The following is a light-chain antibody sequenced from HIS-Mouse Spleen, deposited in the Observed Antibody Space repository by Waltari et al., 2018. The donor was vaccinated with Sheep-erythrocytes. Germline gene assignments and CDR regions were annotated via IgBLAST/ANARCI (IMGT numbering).Light chain of an antibody. V-gene: IGKV2-28*01. CDR3: MQAIQTPRT. CDR2: LGS. Sequence: DIVMTQSPLSLPVTPGEPASISCRSSQSLLHSNGYNYLDWYLQKPGQSPQLLIYLGSNRASGVPDRFSGSGSVTDFTLKISRVEAADVGVYYCMQAIQTPRTFGQGTKVEIK. CDR1: QSLLHSNGYNY. J-gene: IGKJ1*01.